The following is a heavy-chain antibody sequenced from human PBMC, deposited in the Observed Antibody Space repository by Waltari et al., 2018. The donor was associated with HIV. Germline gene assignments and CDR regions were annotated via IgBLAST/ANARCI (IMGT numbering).Heavy chain of an antibody. V-gene: IGHV4-39*01. CDR1: GGSISSSSYY. Sequence: QLQLQESGPGLVKPSETLSLTCTVSGGSISSSSYYWGWIRQPPGQGLEWIGSIYYRGSTYYNPSLKSRVTISVDTSKNQFSLKLRSVTAADTAVYYWAADVHYYDFWSGYSTLGMDVWGQGTTVTVSS. CDR2: IYYRGST. J-gene: IGHJ6*02. D-gene: IGHD3-3*01. CDR3: AADVHYYDFWSGYSTLGMDV.